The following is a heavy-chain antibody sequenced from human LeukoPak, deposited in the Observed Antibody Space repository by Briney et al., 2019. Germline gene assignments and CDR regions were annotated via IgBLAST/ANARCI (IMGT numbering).Heavy chain of an antibody. J-gene: IGHJ4*02. Sequence: PSETLSLTCSVSGGSINNYYWSWIRQPPGKGLEWIAYIYYSGSTNYNPSLKSRVTISVDTYKNQFSLMLSSVTAADTAVYYCARHNARLRGWIGEVDYWGQGALVTVSS. D-gene: IGHD3-10*01. CDR1: GGSINNYY. V-gene: IGHV4-59*08. CDR3: ARHNARLRGWIGEVDY. CDR2: IYYSGST.